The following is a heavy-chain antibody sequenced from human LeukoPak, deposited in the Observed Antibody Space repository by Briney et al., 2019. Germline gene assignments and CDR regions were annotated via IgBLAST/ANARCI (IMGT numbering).Heavy chain of an antibody. CDR2: ISTSSTYI. J-gene: IGHJ4*02. CDR3: ARGGSGLDY. Sequence: GGSLRFSCSASGFTFSGSSMNWVRQAPGKGLEWVSSISTSSTYIYYADSLMGRFTISRDNAKNSLYLHMNSLRAEDTAVYYCARGGSGLDYWGQGTLVTVSS. D-gene: IGHD3-16*01. CDR1: GFTFSGSS. V-gene: IGHV3-21*01.